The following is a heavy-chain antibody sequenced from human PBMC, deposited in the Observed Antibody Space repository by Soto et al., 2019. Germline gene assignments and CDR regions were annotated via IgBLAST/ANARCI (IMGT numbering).Heavy chain of an antibody. CDR3: ARPHFSSSYYFDY. V-gene: IGHV1-3*01. CDR1: GYTFTSYA. D-gene: IGHD6-13*01. J-gene: IGHJ4*02. Sequence: GASVKVSCKASGYTFTSYAIHWVRQAPGQRLEWMGWINAGNGNTKYSQKFQGRVTITRDTSASTAYMELSSLRSEDTAVYYCARPHFSSSYYFDYWGQGTLVTVSS. CDR2: INAGNGNT.